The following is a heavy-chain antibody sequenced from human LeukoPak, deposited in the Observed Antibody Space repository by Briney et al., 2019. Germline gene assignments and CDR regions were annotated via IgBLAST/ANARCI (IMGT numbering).Heavy chain of an antibody. V-gene: IGHV1-8*01. J-gene: IGHJ6*03. CDR2: MNPNSGNT. CDR1: GYTFTSYD. D-gene: IGHD2/OR15-2a*01. CDR3: ARGVTSQNIVLFGISFRYYYYYMDV. Sequence: ASVKVSCKASGYTFTSYDINWVRQATGQGLEWMGWMNPNSGNTGYAQKFQGRVTMTRNTSISTAYMELSSLRSEDTAVYYCARGVTSQNIVLFGISFRYYYYYMDVWGKGTTVTISS.